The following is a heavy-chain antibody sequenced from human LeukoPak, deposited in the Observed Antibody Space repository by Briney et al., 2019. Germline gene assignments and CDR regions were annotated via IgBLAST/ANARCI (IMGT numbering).Heavy chain of an antibody. Sequence: GGSLRLSCAASGFTFSSYAMHWVRQAPGKGLEWVAVISYDGSNKYYADSVKGRFTISRDNSKNTLYLQMNSLRAEDTAVYYCARDVGYCSGGSCYSREENWFDPWGQGTLVTVSS. CDR1: GFTFSSYA. CDR2: ISYDGSNK. J-gene: IGHJ5*02. V-gene: IGHV3-30*04. CDR3: ARDVGYCSGGSCYSREENWFDP. D-gene: IGHD2-15*01.